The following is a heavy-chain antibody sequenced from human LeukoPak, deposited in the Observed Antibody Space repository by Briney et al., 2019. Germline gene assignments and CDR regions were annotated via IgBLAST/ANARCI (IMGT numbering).Heavy chain of an antibody. D-gene: IGHD3-22*01. J-gene: IGHJ4*02. V-gene: IGHV3-9*01. Sequence: PGRPLRLSCAASGFTFDDYAMHWVRQVPGKGLEWVSGISWNSGSIGYADSVKGRFTISRDNAKNSLYLQMNSLRAEDTALYYCAKQTEEYSDSSYGYYFDYWGQGTLVTVSS. CDR2: ISWNSGSI. CDR3: AKQTEEYSDSSYGYYFDY. CDR1: GFTFDDYA.